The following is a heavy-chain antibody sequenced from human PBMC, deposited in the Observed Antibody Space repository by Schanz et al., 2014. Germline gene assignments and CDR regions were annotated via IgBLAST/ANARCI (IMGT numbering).Heavy chain of an antibody. CDR3: AKAEYDILTDYYTRRDP. V-gene: IGHV1-18*01. J-gene: IGHJ5*02. CDR1: GYTFTTYA. Sequence: QVQLVQSGAEVKKPGASVRVSCKASGYTFTTYAMSWVRQAPGQGLEWVGWISVYTGNTKYGQKVQGRVTMTADTSTNTANMELRSLRSDDTDVYYCAKAEYDILTDYYTRRDPWGQGTLVNVSA. CDR2: ISVYTGNT. D-gene: IGHD3-9*01.